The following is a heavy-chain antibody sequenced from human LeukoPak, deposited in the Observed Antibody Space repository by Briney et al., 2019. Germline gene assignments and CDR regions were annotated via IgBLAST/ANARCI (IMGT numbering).Heavy chain of an antibody. J-gene: IGHJ4*02. D-gene: IGHD4-17*01. CDR1: GYSFTNYW. Sequence: GESLKISCKGSGYSFTNYWIGWVRQMPGKGLEWMGIIYPGDSDTRYSPSFQGQVTISADKSISTAYLQWSSLKASDTAMYYCARVYYTVTTEYYFDYWGQGTLVTVSS. CDR3: ARVYYTVTTEYYFDY. CDR2: IYPGDSDT. V-gene: IGHV5-51*01.